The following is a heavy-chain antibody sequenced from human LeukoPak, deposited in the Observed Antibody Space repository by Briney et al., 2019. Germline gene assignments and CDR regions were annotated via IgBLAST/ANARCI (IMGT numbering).Heavy chain of an antibody. J-gene: IGHJ3*02. D-gene: IGHD3-9*01. V-gene: IGHV3-30*18. Sequence: GGSLRLFCAASGFAFSSYGMHWVRQAPGKGLEWVAVISYDGSNKYYADSVKGRFTISRDNSKNTLHLQMNSLRAEDTAVYYCAKASLRYFDWDAFDIWGQGTMVTVSS. CDR3: AKASLRYFDWDAFDI. CDR1: GFAFSSYG. CDR2: ISYDGSNK.